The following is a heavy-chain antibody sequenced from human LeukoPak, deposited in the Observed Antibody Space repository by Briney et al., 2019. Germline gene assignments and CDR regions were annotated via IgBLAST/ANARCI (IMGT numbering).Heavy chain of an antibody. Sequence: PGGSLRLSCAASGFTFSSYSMNWVRQAPGKGLEWVSYISSSSSTIYYADSVKGRFTISRDNVKNSLYLQMNGLRAEDTAVYYCARGLEASYGSGRAAYWGQGTLVTVSS. CDR1: GFTFSSYS. J-gene: IGHJ4*02. D-gene: IGHD3-10*01. CDR2: ISSSSSTI. V-gene: IGHV3-48*01. CDR3: ARGLEASYGSGRAAY.